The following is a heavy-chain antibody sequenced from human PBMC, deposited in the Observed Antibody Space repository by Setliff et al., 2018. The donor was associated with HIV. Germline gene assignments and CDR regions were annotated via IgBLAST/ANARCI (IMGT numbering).Heavy chain of an antibody. CDR2: IDPDKGDT. Sequence: ASVKVSCKVSGYTFTDFWINWVRQAPGQGLESMGWIDPDKGDTVYAYNFQGRVIMTRDTSTSTVYMELHWLTSDDTAVYYWERVAHRLQGGIDYRGQGTQVTVSA. D-gene: IGHD2-15*01. CDR3: ERVAHRLQGGIDY. CDR1: GYTFTDFW. J-gene: IGHJ4*02. V-gene: IGHV1-2*02.